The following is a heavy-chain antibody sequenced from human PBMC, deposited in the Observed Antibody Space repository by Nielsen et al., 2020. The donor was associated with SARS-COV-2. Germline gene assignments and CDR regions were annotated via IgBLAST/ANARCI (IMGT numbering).Heavy chain of an antibody. CDR2: IYYSGST. J-gene: IGHJ3*01. V-gene: IGHV4-59*08. D-gene: IGHD3-22*01. Sequence: WIRQPPGKGLEWIGYIYYSGSTNYNPSLKSRVTISVDTSKNQFSLKLSSVTAADTAVYYCARGSDYYDSSGLVWGQGTMVTVSS. CDR3: ARGSDYYDSSGLV.